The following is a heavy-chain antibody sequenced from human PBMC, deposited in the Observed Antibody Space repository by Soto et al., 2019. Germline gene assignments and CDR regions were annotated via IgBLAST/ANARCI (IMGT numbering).Heavy chain of an antibody. CDR1: GGSVSSGSYY. J-gene: IGHJ4*02. D-gene: IGHD1-1*01. CDR3: ARNWNYVAY. V-gene: IGHV4-39*07. CDR2: INHSGST. Sequence: SETLSLTCTVSGGSVSSGSYYWSWIRQPPGKGLEWIGEINHSGSTNYNPSLKSRVTISVDTSKNQFSLKLSSVTAADTAVYYCARNWNYVAYWGQGTLVTVSS.